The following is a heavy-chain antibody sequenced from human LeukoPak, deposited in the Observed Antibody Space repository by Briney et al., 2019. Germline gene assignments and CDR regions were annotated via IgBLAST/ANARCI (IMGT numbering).Heavy chain of an antibody. CDR1: GFTFSIYA. D-gene: IGHD6-13*01. Sequence: GGSLRLSCLASGFTFSIYAMHWVRQAPGKGLEYVSAISSSASSTCYADSVKGRFTISRDNSKNTLYLQMSSLRAEDTAVYYCVKNIAAAGNFDYWGQGTLVTVSS. CDR3: VKNIAAAGNFDY. V-gene: IGHV3-64D*06. J-gene: IGHJ4*02. CDR2: ISSSASST.